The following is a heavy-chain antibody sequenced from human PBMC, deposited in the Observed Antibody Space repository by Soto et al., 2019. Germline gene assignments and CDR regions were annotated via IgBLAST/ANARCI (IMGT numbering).Heavy chain of an antibody. CDR1: GYTFTSYD. Sequence: VQLVQSGAEVKKPGASVKVSCKASGYTFTSYDINWVRKATGQGLEWMGWMNPNNGNICYAQKVQGRITMTRNTSISTAYMELSSLRSEDTAVYYCARTPTVVTLPGWFDPWGQGTLVTVSS. D-gene: IGHD4-17*01. V-gene: IGHV1-8*01. CDR2: MNPNNGNI. CDR3: ARTPTVVTLPGWFDP. J-gene: IGHJ5*02.